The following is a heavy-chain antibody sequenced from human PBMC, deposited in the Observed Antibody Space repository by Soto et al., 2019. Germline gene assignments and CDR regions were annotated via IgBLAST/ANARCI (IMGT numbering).Heavy chain of an antibody. CDR2: ISYTGTT. D-gene: IGHD2-15*01. CDR1: GGSISRGAYF. V-gene: IGHV4-31*03. CDR3: ARGGPVSVSPAWQLLGYFDY. Sequence: QVHLQESGPGQVRPSQTLSLSCSVSGGSISRGAYFWTWIRQFPGKGLEWIAYISYTGTTNYNPSLKRRVIILADTSKSQFSLKLSSVTSADTAVYYCARGGPVSVSPAWQLLGYFDYWGQGTLVTVSS. J-gene: IGHJ4*02.